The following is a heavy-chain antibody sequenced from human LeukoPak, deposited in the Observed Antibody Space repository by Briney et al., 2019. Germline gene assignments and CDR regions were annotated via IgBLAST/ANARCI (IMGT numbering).Heavy chain of an antibody. D-gene: IGHD2-15*01. J-gene: IGHJ1*01. CDR2: ISYDGSNK. V-gene: IGHV3-30-3*02. CDR1: GFTFSSYA. Sequence: GGSLRLSCAASGFTFSSYAMHWVRQAPGKGLEWVAVISYDGSNKYYADSVKGRFTISRDNSKNTLYLQMNSLRAEDTAVYYCAKTLRYCSGGSCYSRLYFQHWGQGTLVTVSS. CDR3: AKTLRYCSGGSCYSRLYFQH.